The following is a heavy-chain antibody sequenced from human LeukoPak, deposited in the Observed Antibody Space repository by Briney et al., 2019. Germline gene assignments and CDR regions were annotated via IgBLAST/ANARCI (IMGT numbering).Heavy chain of an antibody. V-gene: IGHV1-69*04. CDR3: ARGGSQNWFDP. CDR1: GGTFSSYA. J-gene: IGHJ5*02. D-gene: IGHD1-26*01. CDR2: IIPILGIA. Sequence: ASVKVSCKASGGTFSSYAIGWVRQAPGQGLEWMGRIIPILGIANYAQKFQGRVTITADKSTSTAYMELSSLRSEDTAVYYCARGGSQNWFDPWGQGTLVTVSS.